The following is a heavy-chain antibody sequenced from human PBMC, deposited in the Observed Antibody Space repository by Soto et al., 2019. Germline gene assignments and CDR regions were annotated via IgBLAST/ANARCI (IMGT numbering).Heavy chain of an antibody. CDR2: ISSNGVKT. Sequence: GGSLRLSCAASGFAFSSFAMNWVRQAPGKGLEWVSGISSNGVKTYFADSVKGRFTISRDNSKNTLYLQMNSLRAEETAVYYCEKYYYLTCGSTNSYIYWGQGTLVTVSS. CDR1: GFAFSSFA. CDR3: EKYYYLTCGSTNSYIY. V-gene: IGHV3-23*01. J-gene: IGHJ4*02. D-gene: IGHD1-26*01.